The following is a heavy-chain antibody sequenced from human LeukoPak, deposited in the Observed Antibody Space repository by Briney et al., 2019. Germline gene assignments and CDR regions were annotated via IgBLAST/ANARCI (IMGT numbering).Heavy chain of an antibody. V-gene: IGHV3-15*01. CDR1: GFTFSDAW. CDR3: TLGGHYFGS. D-gene: IGHD3-10*01. J-gene: IGHJ4*02. Sequence: GGSLRLSCAASGFTFSDAWMSWVRQAPGKGPEWLGRVKSKTDGGTTDHAAPVKGRFTVSRDDSKNTLYLEMNSLKTDDTAFHYCTLGGHYFGSWGQGTLVTVSS. CDR2: VKSKTDGGTT.